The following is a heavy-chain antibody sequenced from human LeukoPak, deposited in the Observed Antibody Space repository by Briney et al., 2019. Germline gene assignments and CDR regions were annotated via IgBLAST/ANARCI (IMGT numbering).Heavy chain of an antibody. J-gene: IGHJ4*02. CDR3: TTDQPAYYSGSFLGAFDY. CDR2: IKSKSDGGTT. D-gene: IGHD1-26*01. CDR1: GFTFSNAW. V-gene: IGHV3-15*01. Sequence: GGSLRLSCAASGFTFSNAWMSWVHQAPGKGLEWVGRIKSKSDGGTTDYAAPVKGRFTISRDDSKNTLYLQMNSLKTEDTAVYYCTTDQPAYYSGSFLGAFDYWGQGSLVTVSS.